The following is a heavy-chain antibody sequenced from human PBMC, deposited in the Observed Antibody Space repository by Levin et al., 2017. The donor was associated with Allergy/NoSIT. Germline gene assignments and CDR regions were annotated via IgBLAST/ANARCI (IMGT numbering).Heavy chain of an antibody. Sequence: GGSLRLSCAASGFTFDDYGMSWVRQAPGKGLEWVSGINWNGGSTGYADSVKGRFTISRDNAKNSLYLQMNSLRAEDTALYYCARSYGDYVEDAFDSWGQGTMVTVSS. CDR1: GFTFDDYG. CDR3: ARSYGDYVEDAFDS. CDR2: INWNGGST. J-gene: IGHJ3*02. V-gene: IGHV3-20*04. D-gene: IGHD4-17*01.